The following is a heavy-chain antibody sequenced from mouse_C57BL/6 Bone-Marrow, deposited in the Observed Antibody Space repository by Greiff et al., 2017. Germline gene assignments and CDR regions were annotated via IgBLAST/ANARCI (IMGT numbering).Heavy chain of an antibody. J-gene: IGHJ1*03. CDR1: GYTFTTYP. V-gene: IGHV1-47*01. D-gene: IGHD1-1*01. CDR2: FHPYNDDT. Sequence: LQESGAELVKPGASVKMSCKASGYTFTTYPIEWMKQNHGKSLEWIGNFHPYNDDTKYNEKFKGKATLTVEKSSSTVYLELSRLTSDDSAVYYCARSYYGSSYGWYFDVWGTGTTVTVSS. CDR3: ARSYYGSSYGWYFDV.